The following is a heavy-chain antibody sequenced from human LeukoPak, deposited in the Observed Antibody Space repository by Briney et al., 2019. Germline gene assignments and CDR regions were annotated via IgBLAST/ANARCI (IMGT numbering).Heavy chain of an antibody. D-gene: IGHD2-8*01. CDR2: ISGSGGST. V-gene: IGHV3-23*01. CDR1: GVILSSCA. J-gene: IGHJ4*02. Sequence: GRCVSLSRADSGVILSSCAMTWVALSAVKEKKLFSTISGSGGSTNYADSVKGRYTISRDNSKNTVYLQMNSLRAEDTAVYYCAKDRSCINDVCHGDFDYWCQGTLVTVSS. CDR3: AKDRSCINDVCHGDFDY.